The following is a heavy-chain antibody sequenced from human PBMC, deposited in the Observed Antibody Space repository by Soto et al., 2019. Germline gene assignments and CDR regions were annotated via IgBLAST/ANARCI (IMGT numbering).Heavy chain of an antibody. V-gene: IGHV4-34*01. CDR1: GGSFSGYY. J-gene: IGHJ4*02. CDR2: INHSGST. CDR3: ARGERTHIVVVPAAKARSFDY. Sequence: QVQLQQWGAGLLKPSETLSLTCAVYGGSFSGYYWSWIRQPPGKGLEWIGEINHSGSTNYNPSLKSRVTISVDTSKNQFSLKLSSVTAADTAVYYCARGERTHIVVVPAAKARSFDYWGQGTLVTVSS. D-gene: IGHD2-2*01.